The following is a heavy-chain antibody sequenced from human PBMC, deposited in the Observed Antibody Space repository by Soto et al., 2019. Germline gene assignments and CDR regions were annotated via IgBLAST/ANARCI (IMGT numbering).Heavy chain of an antibody. J-gene: IGHJ5*02. V-gene: IGHV4-31*03. D-gene: IGHD6-19*01. CDR2: IYYSGST. Sequence: SETLSLTCTVSGGSISSGGYYWSWIRQHPGKGLEWIGYIYYSGSTHYNPSLKSRVTISVDTSKNQFSLKLSSVTAADTAVYYCARERCSSGWYFNWFYPWGKGTLVTVSS. CDR1: GGSISSGGYY. CDR3: ARERCSSGWYFNWFYP.